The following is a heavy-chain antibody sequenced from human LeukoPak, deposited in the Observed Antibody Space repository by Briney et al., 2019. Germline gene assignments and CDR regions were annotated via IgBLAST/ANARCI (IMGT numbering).Heavy chain of an antibody. J-gene: IGHJ4*02. CDR3: AKDGSYYNFDY. D-gene: IGHD1-26*01. V-gene: IGHV3-23*01. CDR1: GFTFSNYG. Sequence: GGSLRLSCAASGFTFSNYGMSWVRQAPGKGLEWVSVISGSGGSTDYADSVKGRFTISRDNSKNTLYLQMNGLRAEDTAVYYCAKDGSYYNFDYGGQGTLVTVSS. CDR2: ISGSGGST.